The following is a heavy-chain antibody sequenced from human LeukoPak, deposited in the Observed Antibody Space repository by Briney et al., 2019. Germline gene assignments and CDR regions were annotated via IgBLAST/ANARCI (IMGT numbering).Heavy chain of an antibody. Sequence: ASVKVACKASGYTFTSYDINWVRQATGQGREWMGWMNPNSGNTGYAQKFQGRVTITRTTSIRTAYMELSSLRSEDTAVYYCARGPGTMGYWGQGTLVTVSS. J-gene: IGHJ4*02. CDR1: GYTFTSYD. CDR3: ARGPGTMGY. CDR2: MNPNSGNT. D-gene: IGHD1-7*01. V-gene: IGHV1-8*03.